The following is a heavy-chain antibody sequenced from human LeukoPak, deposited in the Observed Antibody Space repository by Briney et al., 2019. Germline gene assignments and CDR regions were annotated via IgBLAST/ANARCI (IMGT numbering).Heavy chain of an antibody. CDR1: GGSISSYY. D-gene: IGHD6-6*01. CDR2: IYTSGST. CDR3: ARDAPFVEYSSSSIYYYYMDV. J-gene: IGHJ6*03. Sequence: SETLSLTGTVSGGSISSYYWSWIRQPAGKGLEWIGRIYTSGSTNYNPSLKSRVTISVDKSKNQFSLKLSSVTAADTAVYYCARDAPFVEYSSSSIYYYYMDVWGKGTTVTVSS. V-gene: IGHV4-4*07.